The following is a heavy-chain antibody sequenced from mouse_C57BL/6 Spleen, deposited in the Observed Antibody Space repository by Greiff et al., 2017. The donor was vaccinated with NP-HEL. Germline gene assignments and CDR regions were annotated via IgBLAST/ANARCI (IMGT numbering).Heavy chain of an antibody. CDR3: AKNYGNYIYAMDY. D-gene: IGHD2-1*01. CDR1: GFSLTSYG. J-gene: IGHJ4*01. Sequence: VQRVESGPGLVQPSQSLSITCTVSGFSLTSYGVHWVRQPPGKGLEWLGVIWSGGSTDYNAAFISRLSISKDNSKSQVFFKMNSLQADDTAIYYCAKNYGNYIYAMDYWGQGTSVTVSS. CDR2: IWSGGST. V-gene: IGHV2-4*01.